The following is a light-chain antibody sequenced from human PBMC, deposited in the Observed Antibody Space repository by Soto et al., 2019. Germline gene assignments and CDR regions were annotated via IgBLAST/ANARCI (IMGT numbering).Light chain of an antibody. CDR2: EDN. CDR3: QSYNSSNHWV. J-gene: IGLJ3*02. Sequence: NFMLTQPHSVSESPGKTVTISCTRSSGSSASNYVQWYQQRPGSAPTTVIYEDNQRPSGVPDRFSGSIDSSSNSASLTVSGLKTEDDADYYCQSYNSSNHWVFGGGTKVTVL. CDR1: SGSSASNY. V-gene: IGLV6-57*03.